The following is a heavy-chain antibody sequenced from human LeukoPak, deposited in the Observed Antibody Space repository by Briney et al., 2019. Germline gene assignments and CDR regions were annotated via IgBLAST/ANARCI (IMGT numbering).Heavy chain of an antibody. V-gene: IGHV3-23*01. D-gene: IGHD3-22*01. Sequence: GGSLRLSCAASGFTFSSYAMRWVRQAPGKGLEWVSAISGSGGSTYYADSVKGRFTISRDNSKNTLYLQMNSLRAEDTAVYYCAKDTYDSSGYYYVYWGQGTLVTVSS. CDR3: AKDTYDSSGYYYVY. J-gene: IGHJ4*02. CDR2: ISGSGGST. CDR1: GFTFSSYA.